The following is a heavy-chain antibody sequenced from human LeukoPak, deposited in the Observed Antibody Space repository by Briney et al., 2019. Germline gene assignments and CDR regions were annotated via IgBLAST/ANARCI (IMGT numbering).Heavy chain of an antibody. CDR1: GYTFTGYY. Sequence: ASVKVSCRASGYTFTGYYMHWVRQAPGQGLEWMGWINPNGGGTNYAQKFQGRVTMTRDTSISTAYMELSRLRSDDTAVYYCARGGTGYSSSWYDYWGQGTLVTVSS. V-gene: IGHV1-2*02. CDR3: ARGGTGYSSSWYDY. J-gene: IGHJ4*02. D-gene: IGHD6-13*01. CDR2: INPNGGGT.